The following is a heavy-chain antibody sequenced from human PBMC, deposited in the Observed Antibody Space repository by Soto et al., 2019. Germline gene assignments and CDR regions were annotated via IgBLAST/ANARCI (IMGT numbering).Heavy chain of an antibody. CDR3: ARGLIYSGSLDY. D-gene: IGHD5-12*01. V-gene: IGHV4-39*01. J-gene: IGHJ4*02. Sequence: SETLSLTCTVSGGSISSSSYYWGWIRQPPGKGLEWIGSIYYSGSTYYNPSLKSRVTISVDTSKNQFSLKLSSVTAADTAVYYCARGLIYSGSLDYWGQGTLVTVSS. CDR2: IYYSGST. CDR1: GGSISSSSYY.